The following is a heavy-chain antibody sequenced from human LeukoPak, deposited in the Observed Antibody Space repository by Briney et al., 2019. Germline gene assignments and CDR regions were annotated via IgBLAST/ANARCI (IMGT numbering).Heavy chain of an antibody. D-gene: IGHD4-17*01. V-gene: IGHV1-18*01. J-gene: IGHJ5*02. CDR1: GYTFTSYG. CDR3: ARDSGYGDYEYWFDP. Sequence: ASLKVSCKASGYTFTSYGISWVRQAPGQGLEWMGWISAYNGNTNYAQKLQGRVTMPTDTSTSTAYMELRSLRSDDKGGYYCARDSGYGDYEYWFDPWGQGTLVTVSS. CDR2: ISAYNGNT.